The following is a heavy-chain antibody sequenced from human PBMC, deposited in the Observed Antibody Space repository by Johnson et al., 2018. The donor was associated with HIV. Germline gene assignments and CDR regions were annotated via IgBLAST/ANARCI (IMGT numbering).Heavy chain of an antibody. Sequence: QVQLVESGGGVVQPGRSLRLSCAASGFTFSSYAMHWVRQAPGKGLEWVAVISYDGSNKYYADSVKGRFTIYRDNSKNTLYLQMNSLRAEDTAVYYCARDAQEWELWGDGAFDIWGQGAMVTVSS. V-gene: IGHV3-30*04. CDR1: GFTFSSYA. J-gene: IGHJ3*02. CDR2: ISYDGSNK. D-gene: IGHD1-26*01. CDR3: ARDAQEWELWGDGAFDI.